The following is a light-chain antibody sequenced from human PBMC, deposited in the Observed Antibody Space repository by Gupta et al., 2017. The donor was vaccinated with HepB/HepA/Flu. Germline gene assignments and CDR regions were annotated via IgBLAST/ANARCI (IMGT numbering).Light chain of an antibody. CDR3: QQYNSYLYT. Sequence: QITQSPSPLSAFVGDRVTITCRASQSISSWLAWYQQKPGKAPKLLIYKASSLESGVPSRFSGSGSGTEFTLTISSLQPDDFATYYCQQYNSYLYTFGQGTKLEIK. CDR2: KAS. CDR1: QSISSW. V-gene: IGKV1-5*03. J-gene: IGKJ2*01.